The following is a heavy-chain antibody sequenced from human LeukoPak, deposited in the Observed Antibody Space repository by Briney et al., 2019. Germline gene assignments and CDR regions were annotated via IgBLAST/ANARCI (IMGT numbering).Heavy chain of an antibody. CDR3: ARWSPSRYFDY. J-gene: IGHJ4*02. CDR2: ISYDGSNK. CDR1: GFTFSSYA. V-gene: IGHV3-30-3*01. Sequence: GGSLRLSCAASGFTFSSYAMHWVRQAPGKGLEWVAVISYDGSNKYYADSVKGQFTISRDNSKNTLYLQMNSLRAEDTAVYYCARWSPSRYFDYWGQGTLVTVSS. D-gene: IGHD1-26*01.